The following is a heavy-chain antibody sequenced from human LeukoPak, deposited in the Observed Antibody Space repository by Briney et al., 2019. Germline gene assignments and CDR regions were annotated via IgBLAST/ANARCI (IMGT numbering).Heavy chain of an antibody. V-gene: IGHV3-66*02. CDR3: ARDKLGSGYSSDFDY. CDR1: GFSVSSNY. J-gene: IGHJ4*02. D-gene: IGHD6-19*01. Sequence: GGSLRLSCAASGFSVSSNYMNWVRQAPGRGLEWVSAIYTGGTTYYADSVKGRFTISRDNSKNTLYLQMNSLRAEDTAVYYCARDKLGSGYSSDFDYWGQGTLVTVSS. CDR2: IYTGGTT.